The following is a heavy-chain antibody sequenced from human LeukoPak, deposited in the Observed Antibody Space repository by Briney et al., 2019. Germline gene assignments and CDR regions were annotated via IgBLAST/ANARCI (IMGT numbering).Heavy chain of an antibody. CDR2: IYHSGNT. CDR1: GGSISSGGYY. V-gene: IGHV4-30-2*01. CDR3: ARVVSAMVYYFDY. J-gene: IGHJ4*02. D-gene: IGHD1-26*01. Sequence: SETLSLTCTVSGGSISSGGYYWGWIRQPPGKGLEWIGYIYHSGNTYYSPSLQSRVTILVDRAKNQFSLKLSSVTAADTAVYYCARVVSAMVYYFDYWGQGTLVTISS.